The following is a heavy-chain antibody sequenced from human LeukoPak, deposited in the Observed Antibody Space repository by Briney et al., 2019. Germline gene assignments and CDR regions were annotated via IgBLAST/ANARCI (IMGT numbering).Heavy chain of an antibody. D-gene: IGHD1-1*01. CDR3: ARTTMETQYFDR. CDR1: GFTFSSYA. V-gene: IGHV3-74*03. CDR2: LKSDGSST. J-gene: IGHJ4*02. Sequence: PGGSLRLSCEAPGFTFSSYAMSWVRQAPGKGLDWVSRLKSDGSSTKYADSVQGRFTISRDDAKNTLYLQMTSVRVEDAAVYYCARTTMETQYFDRWGQGTLVTVSS.